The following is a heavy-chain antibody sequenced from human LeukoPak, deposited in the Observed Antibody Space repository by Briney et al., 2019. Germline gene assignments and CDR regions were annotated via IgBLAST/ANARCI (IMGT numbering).Heavy chain of an antibody. D-gene: IGHD3-10*01. CDR1: GGSISGYY. Sequence: SETLSLTCTVFGGSISGYYWNWIRQPAGKGLEWIGRIFSSGKTNYNPSLQSRVTMSVDTSKNHFSLKLTSVTAADTAVYYCVRGLYGSGDYWGQGTLVTVSS. V-gene: IGHV4-4*07. J-gene: IGHJ4*02. CDR2: IFSSGKT. CDR3: VRGLYGSGDY.